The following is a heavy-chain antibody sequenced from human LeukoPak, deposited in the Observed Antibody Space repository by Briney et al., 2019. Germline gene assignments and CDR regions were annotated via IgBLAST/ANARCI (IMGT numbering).Heavy chain of an antibody. CDR1: GYTFTSYY. CDR2: INPSGGST. J-gene: IGHJ5*02. CDR3: ARDRPVNGFDP. V-gene: IGHV1-46*01. D-gene: IGHD4-17*01. Sequence: ASVKVSCKASGYTFTSYYMHWVRQAPGQGLEWMGIINPSGGSTSYAQKFQGRVTMTRDMSTSTVYMELSSLRSEDTAVYYCARDRPVNGFDPWGQGTLVTVSS.